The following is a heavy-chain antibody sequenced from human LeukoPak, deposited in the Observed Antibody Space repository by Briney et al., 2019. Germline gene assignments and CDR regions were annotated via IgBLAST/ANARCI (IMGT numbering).Heavy chain of an antibody. CDR3: ARAADGSGSYPSFDY. J-gene: IGHJ4*02. D-gene: IGHD3-10*01. CDR1: GCTXTGYY. CDR2: INPNSGGT. V-gene: IGHV1-2*02. Sequence: ASVKVSCKASGCTXTGYYIHGVRQAPGQGLEWMGWINPNSGGTNYAQKFQGRVTMTRDTSISTAYMDLSRLRSDDTAVYYCARAADGSGSYPSFDYWGQGTLVTVSS.